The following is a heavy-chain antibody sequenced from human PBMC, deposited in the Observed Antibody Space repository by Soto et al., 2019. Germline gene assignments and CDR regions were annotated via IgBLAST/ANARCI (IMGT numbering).Heavy chain of an antibody. CDR2: INAGNGNT. V-gene: IGHV1-3*01. CDR1: GYTFSSYA. CDR3: ARVSGWYYFDY. Sequence: QVQLVQSGAEVKKPGASVKVSCKASGYTFSSYAMHWVRQAPGQRLEWMGWINAGNGNTKYSQKFQGRVTITRDTSASTAYMELSSLRSEDTAVYYCARVSGWYYFDYWGQGTLVTVSS. J-gene: IGHJ4*02. D-gene: IGHD6-19*01.